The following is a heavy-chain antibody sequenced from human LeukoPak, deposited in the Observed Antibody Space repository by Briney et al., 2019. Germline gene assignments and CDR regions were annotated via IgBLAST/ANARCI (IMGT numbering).Heavy chain of an antibody. CDR3: ARTNYLLRYFDY. CDR2: IDWDGDK. CDR1: GFSLSRSGMC. V-gene: IGHV2-70*17. Sequence: SGPALVKPTQTLTLTCTFSGFSLSRSGMCVSWLRQPPGKALEWLARIDWDGDKFYSTALKSRLIISKDTSRNQVTLIMTNMDPVDTATYYCARTNYLLRYFDYWGQGALVTVSS. J-gene: IGHJ4*02. D-gene: IGHD3-9*01.